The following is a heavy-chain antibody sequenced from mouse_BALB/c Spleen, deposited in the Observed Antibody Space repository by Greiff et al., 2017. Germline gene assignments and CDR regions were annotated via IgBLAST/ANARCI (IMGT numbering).Heavy chain of an antibody. D-gene: IGHD3-3*01. Sequence: VQVVESGPELVKPGASVKMSCKASGYTFTDYVISWVKQRTGQGLEWIGEIYPGSGSTYYNEKFKGKATLTADKSSNTAYMQLSSLTSEDSAVYFCARRDVAWFAYWGQGTLVTVSA. J-gene: IGHJ3*01. CDR3: ARRDVAWFAY. CDR2: IYPGSGST. V-gene: IGHV1-77*01. CDR1: GYTFTDYV.